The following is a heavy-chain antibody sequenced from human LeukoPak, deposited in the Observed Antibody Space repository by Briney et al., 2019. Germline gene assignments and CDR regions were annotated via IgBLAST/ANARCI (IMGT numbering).Heavy chain of an antibody. V-gene: IGHV3-23*01. CDR2: ISGSGGST. J-gene: IGHJ4*02. CDR3: AKGIAAAGTKSNFDY. Sequence: PGGSLRLSCAASGITFSSYSMAWVRQAPGKGLEWVSGISGSGGSTAYADSVKGRFTISRDNYKNTLYLQMNSLRAEDTAVYYCAKGIAAAGTKSNFDYWGQGTLVTVSS. CDR1: GITFSSYS. D-gene: IGHD6-13*01.